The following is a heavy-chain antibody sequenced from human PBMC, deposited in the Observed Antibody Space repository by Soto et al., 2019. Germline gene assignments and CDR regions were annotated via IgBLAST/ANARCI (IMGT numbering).Heavy chain of an antibody. CDR2: ISADGVNK. J-gene: IGHJ5*02. CDR3: AKDQRMYYYGSGSDP. V-gene: IGHV3-30*18. Sequence: LVESGGGVVQPGTPLRLSCAASGITPSRYGMHWVRQAPGKGLEWVAVISADGVNKYYAQSVKGRFTISRDNSRNTVYLQLRGLTVEDTAVYYCAKDQRMYYYGSGSDPWGQGILVTVSS. D-gene: IGHD3-10*01. CDR1: GITPSRYG.